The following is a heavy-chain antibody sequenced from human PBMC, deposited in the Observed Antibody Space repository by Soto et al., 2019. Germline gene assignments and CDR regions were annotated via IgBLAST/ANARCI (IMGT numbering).Heavy chain of an antibody. Sequence: VKVSCKASGGTFSSYAISWVRQAPGQGLEWMGGIIPIFGTANYAQKFQGRVTITADESTSTAYMELSSLRSEDTAVYYCASHYRGDYYYYGMDVWGQGTTVTVSS. V-gene: IGHV1-69*13. CDR2: IIPIFGTA. J-gene: IGHJ6*02. D-gene: IGHD4-4*01. CDR1: GGTFSSYA. CDR3: ASHYRGDYYYYGMDV.